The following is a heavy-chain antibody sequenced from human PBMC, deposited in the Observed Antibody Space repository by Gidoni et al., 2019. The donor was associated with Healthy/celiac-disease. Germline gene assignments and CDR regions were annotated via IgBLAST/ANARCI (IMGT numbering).Heavy chain of an antibody. CDR3: ARTTYYYDSSGYYVNDY. J-gene: IGHJ4*02. CDR1: GFSLSTSGMC. Sequence: QVTLRESGPALVKPTQTLTLTCTFSGFSLSTSGMCVSWIRQPPGKALEWLARIDWDDDKYYSTSLKTRLTICKDTSKNQVVLTMTNMDPVDTATYYCARTTYYYDSSGYYVNDYWGQGTLVTVSS. V-gene: IGHV2-70*15. D-gene: IGHD3-22*01. CDR2: IDWDDDK.